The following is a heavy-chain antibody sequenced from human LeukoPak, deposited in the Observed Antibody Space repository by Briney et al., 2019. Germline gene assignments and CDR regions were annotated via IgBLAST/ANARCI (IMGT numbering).Heavy chain of an antibody. CDR1: GFTFSSYA. V-gene: IGHV3-23*01. CDR2: ISGSGGST. D-gene: IGHD3-10*01. CDR3: AKDLTTYGSGSYLV. J-gene: IGHJ6*02. Sequence: PGGSLRLSCAASGFTFSSYAMSWVRQAPGKGLEWVSAISGSGGSTYYADSVKGRFTISRDNSKDTLYLQMNSLRAEDTAVYYCAKDLTTYGSGSYLVWGQGTTVTVSS.